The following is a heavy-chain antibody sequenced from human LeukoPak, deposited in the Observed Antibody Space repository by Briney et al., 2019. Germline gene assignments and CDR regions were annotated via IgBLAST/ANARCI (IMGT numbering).Heavy chain of an antibody. CDR1: GFTLTNYE. Sequence: GGSLRLSCAASGFTLTNYEMNWVRQAPGKGLEWVSHISSSGTTEYYADSVRGRFTMSRDNAKNSLYLQMNRLRAEDTAVYYCARGDCSGGSCSSMDVWGHGTTVTVSS. CDR2: ISSSGTTE. CDR3: ARGDCSGGSCSSMDV. V-gene: IGHV3-48*03. D-gene: IGHD2-15*01. J-gene: IGHJ6*02.